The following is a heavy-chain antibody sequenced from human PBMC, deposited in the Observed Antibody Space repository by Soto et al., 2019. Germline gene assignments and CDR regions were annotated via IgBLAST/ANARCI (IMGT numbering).Heavy chain of an antibody. V-gene: IGHV3-23*01. CDR1: GFTFSSYA. CDR3: AKVGYDFWSGSDPNYYYYMDV. Sequence: AGGSLRLSCAASGFTFSSYAMSWVRQAPGKGLEWVSAISGSGGSTYYADSVKGRFTISRDNSKNTLYLQMNSLRAEDTAVYYCAKVGYDFWSGSDPNYYYYMDVWGKGTTVTVSS. CDR2: ISGSGGST. D-gene: IGHD3-3*01. J-gene: IGHJ6*03.